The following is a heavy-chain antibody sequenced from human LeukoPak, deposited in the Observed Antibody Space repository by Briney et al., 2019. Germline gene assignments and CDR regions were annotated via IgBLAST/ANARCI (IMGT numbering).Heavy chain of an antibody. J-gene: IGHJ4*02. CDR2: IRSKANSYAT. D-gene: IGHD6-19*01. CDR1: GFTFSGSA. CDR3: TRHGGRIAVADNY. Sequence: GGSLRLSCAASGFTFSGSAMHWVRQASGKGLEWVGRIRSKANSYATAYAASVKGRFTISRDDSKNAAYLQMNSLKTEDTAVYYCTRHGGRIAVADNYWGQGTLVTVSS. V-gene: IGHV3-73*01.